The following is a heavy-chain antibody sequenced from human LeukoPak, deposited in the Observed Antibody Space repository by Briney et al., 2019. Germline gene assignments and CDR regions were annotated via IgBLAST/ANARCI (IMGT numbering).Heavy chain of an antibody. J-gene: IGHJ3*02. V-gene: IGHV1-18*01. Sequence: ASVKLTCNAAAYTFTNFGISWVRHAPAQGIEWMGGISVYNGNTNYAQKVPVRVTMTADTSTSTAYMELRSLRSDDTAVYYCGRAGGWAREDYKGDAFDIWGQGTMVTVSS. CDR3: GRAGGWAREDYKGDAFDI. CDR1: AYTFTNFG. D-gene: IGHD6-19*01. CDR2: ISVYNGNT.